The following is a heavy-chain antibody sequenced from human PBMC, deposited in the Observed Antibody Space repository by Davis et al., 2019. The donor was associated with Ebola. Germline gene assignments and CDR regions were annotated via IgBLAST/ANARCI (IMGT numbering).Heavy chain of an antibody. CDR1: GYTFTSYY. CDR3: AALEILWFGELNGDMDV. D-gene: IGHD3-10*01. J-gene: IGHJ6*02. Sequence: ASVKVSCKASGYTFTSYYMHWVRQAPGQGLEWMGIINPSGGSTNYAQKFQERVTITRDMSTSTAYMELSSLRSEDTAVYYCAALEILWFGELNGDMDVWGQGTTVTVSS. V-gene: IGHV1-46*01. CDR2: INPSGGST.